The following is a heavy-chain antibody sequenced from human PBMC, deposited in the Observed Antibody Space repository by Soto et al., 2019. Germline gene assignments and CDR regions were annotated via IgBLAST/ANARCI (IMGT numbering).Heavy chain of an antibody. CDR3: ATGVYAKDLSGYNWFDP. J-gene: IGHJ5*02. CDR2: FDPEDGET. Sequence: ASVKVSCKVSGYTLTELSMHWVRQAPGKGLEWMGGFDPEDGETIYAQKFQGRVTMTEDTSTDTAYMELSSLRSEDTAVYYCATGVYAKDLSGYNWFDPWGQGTLVTVSS. D-gene: IGHD2-8*01. CDR1: GYTLTELS. V-gene: IGHV1-24*01.